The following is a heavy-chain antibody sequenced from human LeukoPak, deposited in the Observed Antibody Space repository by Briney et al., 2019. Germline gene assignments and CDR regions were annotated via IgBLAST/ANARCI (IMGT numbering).Heavy chain of an antibody. CDR3: AKEYDSGWTSFDY. CDR1: GFTFSGYG. CDR2: ISDIGSQK. V-gene: IGHV3-30*18. J-gene: IGHJ4*02. D-gene: IGHD6-19*01. Sequence: GRSLRLSCPASGFTFSGYGMHWVRQAPGKGLEWLAVISDIGSQKSYADSVKGRFTISRDNSKNTLFLQMTSLRPEDTAVYYCAKEYDSGWTSFDYWGRGTAVTVSS.